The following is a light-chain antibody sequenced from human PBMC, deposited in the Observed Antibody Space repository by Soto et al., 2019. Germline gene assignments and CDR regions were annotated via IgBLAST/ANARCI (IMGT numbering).Light chain of an antibody. CDR2: RSN. CDR3: AAWDDSLSGQV. V-gene: IGLV1-47*01. J-gene: IGLJ1*01. CDR1: ISNIGSNS. Sequence: QSVLTQAPSASGTPGQRVTISCSGSISNIGSNSVNWFQQLPGTAPRLLIYRSNQRPSRVPDRFSASKSDTSASLAITGLRFGDEADYYCAAWDDSLSGQVFGTGTKVTVL.